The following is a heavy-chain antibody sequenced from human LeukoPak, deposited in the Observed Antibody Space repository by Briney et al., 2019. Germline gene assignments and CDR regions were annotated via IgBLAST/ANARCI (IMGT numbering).Heavy chain of an antibody. J-gene: IGHJ3*02. CDR2: IYYSGST. Sequence: ETLSLTCTVSGGSISSYYWSWIRQPPGKGLEWIGYIYYSGSTNYNPSLKSRVTISVDTSKNQFSLKLSSVTAADTAVYYCARVVGNTMIVVVPDAFDIWGQGTMVTVSS. D-gene: IGHD3-22*01. V-gene: IGHV4-59*01. CDR1: GGSISSYY. CDR3: ARVVGNTMIVVVPDAFDI.